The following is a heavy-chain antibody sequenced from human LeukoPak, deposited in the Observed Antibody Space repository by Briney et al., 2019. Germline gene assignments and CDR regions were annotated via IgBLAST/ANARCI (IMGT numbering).Heavy chain of an antibody. J-gene: IGHJ4*02. D-gene: IGHD3-10*01. V-gene: IGHV3-7*03. Sequence: PGGYLRLSCAASGFTFSSYWMSWVRQAPGKGLEWVANIKQDGSEKYYVDSVKGRFTISRDNAKNSLCLQMNSLRAEDTAVYYCARDLSTQLLWFGEFDYWGQGTLVTVSS. CDR3: ARDLSTQLLWFGEFDY. CDR1: GFTFSSYW. CDR2: IKQDGSEK.